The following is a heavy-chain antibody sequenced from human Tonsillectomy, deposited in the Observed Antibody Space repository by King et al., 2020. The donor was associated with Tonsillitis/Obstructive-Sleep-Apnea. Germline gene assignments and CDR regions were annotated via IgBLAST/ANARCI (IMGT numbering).Heavy chain of an antibody. V-gene: IGHV5-51*01. D-gene: IGHD3-3*01. J-gene: IGHJ3*02. Sequence: VQLVESGTEVKKPGESLKISCKGSGYNFTSYWIGWVRQMPGKGLEWMGIIYPVDSDTRYSPSFQGQVTSSGHKSISTAYLPWSSLKASDTAMYHCARQGCDFWSGYPSRAFDIWGQGTMVTVSS. CDR2: IYPVDSDT. CDR3: ARQGCDFWSGYPSRAFDI. CDR1: GYNFTSYW.